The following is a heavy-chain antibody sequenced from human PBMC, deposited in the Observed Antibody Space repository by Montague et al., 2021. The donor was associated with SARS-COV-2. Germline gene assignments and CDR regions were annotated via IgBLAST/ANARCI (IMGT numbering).Heavy chain of an antibody. Sequence: SETLSLTCAVYGGSLSGYYWSWIRQPPGKGLEWIGEINHRGTTNDNPSLKSRVTMSVDTSKNQLSLKLRSVTAADTAVYYCVRGPMVKTYYHFWSDPKWFDPWGQGNLVTDSS. V-gene: IGHV4-34*01. CDR1: GGSLSGYY. J-gene: IGHJ5*02. CDR3: VRGPMVKTYYHFWSDPKWFDP. CDR2: INHRGTT. D-gene: IGHD3-3*01.